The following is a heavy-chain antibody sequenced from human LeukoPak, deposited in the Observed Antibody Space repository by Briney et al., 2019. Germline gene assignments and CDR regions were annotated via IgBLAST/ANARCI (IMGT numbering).Heavy chain of an antibody. CDR2: ISYDGSNK. V-gene: IGHV3-30*04. CDR1: GFTFCSYA. J-gene: IGHJ3*02. D-gene: IGHD6-13*01. Sequence: GRSLRLSCAASGFTFCSYAMHWVRQAPGKGVEGVAVISYDGSNKYYVDSVKGRFTISRDNSKNTLYLQMNSLRAEDTAVYYCARSGSWYIGAFDIWGQGTMVTVSS. CDR3: ARSGSWYIGAFDI.